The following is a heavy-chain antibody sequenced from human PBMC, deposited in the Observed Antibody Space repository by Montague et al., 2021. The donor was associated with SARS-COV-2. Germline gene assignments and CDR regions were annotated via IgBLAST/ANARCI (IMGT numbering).Heavy chain of an antibody. D-gene: IGHD3-10*01. CDR2: IYYTGNT. J-gene: IGHJ5*01. V-gene: IGHV4-59*01. CDR1: GGSISPYY. CDR3: ARDRGRYFDSGGYKWLDS. Sequence: SETLSLTCTVSGGSISPYYWTWIRQPPGKGLEWIGYIYYTGNTKYKPSLKSRVTISVDTSKNQFSLNLKSVTAADTAVYYCARDRGRYFDSGGYKWLDSWGQGTLVTVSS.